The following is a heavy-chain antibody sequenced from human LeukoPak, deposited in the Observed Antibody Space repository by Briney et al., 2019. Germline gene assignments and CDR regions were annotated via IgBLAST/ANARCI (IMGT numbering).Heavy chain of an antibody. CDR3: ARDSIAVAGIDY. V-gene: IGHV4-61*01. CDR1: GGSVSSGSYY. J-gene: IGHJ4*02. D-gene: IGHD6-19*01. CDR2: IYYSGST. Sequence: SETLSLTCTVSGGSVSSGSYYWSWIRQPPGKGLEWIGYIYYSGSTNYNPPLKSRVTISVDTPKNQFSLKLSSVTAADTAVYYCARDSIAVAGIDYWGQGTLVTVSS.